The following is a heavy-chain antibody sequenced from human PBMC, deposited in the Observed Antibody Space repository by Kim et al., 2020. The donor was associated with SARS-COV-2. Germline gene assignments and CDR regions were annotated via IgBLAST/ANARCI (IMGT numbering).Heavy chain of an antibody. CDR3: TRSDAFDI. Sequence: GGSLRLSCAASRFTFSGFWMHWVRQAPGKGLVWVARIRGDGNYTNYADSVKGRFTISRDNAKSTLYLQMNSLRAEDTAIYYCTRSDAFDIWGQGTMVTVSS. CDR2: IRGDGNYT. CDR1: RFTFSGFW. J-gene: IGHJ3*02. V-gene: IGHV3-74*01.